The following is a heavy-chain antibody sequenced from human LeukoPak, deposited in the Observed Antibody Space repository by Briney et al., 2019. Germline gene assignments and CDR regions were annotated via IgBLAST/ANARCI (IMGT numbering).Heavy chain of an antibody. CDR2: IIPIFGTA. D-gene: IGHD3-9*01. J-gene: IGHJ6*04. Sequence: SVKVSCKASGGTFSSYAISWVRQAPGQGLEWMGGIIPIFGTANYAQKFQGRVTITADKSTSIAYMELSSLRSEDTAVYYCARDLKVLRYFDWLSQDYYYYGMDVWGKGTTVTVSS. CDR3: ARDLKVLRYFDWLSQDYYYYGMDV. CDR1: GGTFSSYA. V-gene: IGHV1-69*06.